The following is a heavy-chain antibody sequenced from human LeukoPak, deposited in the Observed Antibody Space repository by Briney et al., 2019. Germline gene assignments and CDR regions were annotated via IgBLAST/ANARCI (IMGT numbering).Heavy chain of an antibody. J-gene: IGHJ4*02. CDR2: ISGGGGTT. CDR3: AKESRTIAVAGADY. CDR1: GFTFGSYA. D-gene: IGHD6-19*01. V-gene: IGHV3-23*01. Sequence: PGGSLRLSCAASGFTFGSYAMSWVRQAPGKGLEWVTAISGGGGTTYYADSVKGRFTISRDNSKNMLYLQMNSLRAEDTAVYYCAKESRTIAVAGADYWGQGTLVTVSS.